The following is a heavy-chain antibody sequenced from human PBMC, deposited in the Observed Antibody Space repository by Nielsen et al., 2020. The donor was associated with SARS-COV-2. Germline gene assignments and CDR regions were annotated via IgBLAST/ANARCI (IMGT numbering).Heavy chain of an antibody. J-gene: IGHJ6*02. CDR3: AKDRYYYDSSGYYYSPYYYYGMDV. CDR2: ISYDGSNK. D-gene: IGHD3-22*01. V-gene: IGHV3-30*18. Sequence: WIRQPPGKGLEWVAVISYDGSNKYYADYVKGRFTISRDNSKNTLYLQMNSLRAEDTAVYYCAKDRYYYDSSGYYYSPYYYYGMDVWGQGTTVTVSS.